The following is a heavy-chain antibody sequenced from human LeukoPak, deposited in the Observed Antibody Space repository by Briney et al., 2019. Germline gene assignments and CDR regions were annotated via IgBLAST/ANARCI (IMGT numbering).Heavy chain of an antibody. CDR1: GFTFTSSA. J-gene: IGHJ3*02. V-gene: IGHV1-58*01. Sequence: GAPVKVSCKASGFTFTSSAVQWVRQARGQCLEWIGWIVVGSGNTNYAQKFQERVTITRDMSTSTAYMELSSLRSEDTAVYYCAAATTAMGDAFDIWGQGTMVTVSS. D-gene: IGHD5-18*01. CDR3: AAATTAMGDAFDI. CDR2: IVVGSGNT.